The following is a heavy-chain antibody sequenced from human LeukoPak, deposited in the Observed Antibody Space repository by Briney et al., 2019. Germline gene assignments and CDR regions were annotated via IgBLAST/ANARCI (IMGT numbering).Heavy chain of an antibody. J-gene: IGHJ5*02. CDR2: IYPSGST. CDR1: GGSISSGGYS. Sequence: PSETLSLTCAVSGGSISSGGYSWSWIRQPPGKGLEWIGYIYPSGSTYYNPSLKSRVTISVDRSKNQFSLKLSSVTAADTAVYYCARGPYYYDSSGYYTLDPWGQGTLVTVSS. V-gene: IGHV4-30-2*01. CDR3: ARGPYYYDSSGYYTLDP. D-gene: IGHD3-22*01.